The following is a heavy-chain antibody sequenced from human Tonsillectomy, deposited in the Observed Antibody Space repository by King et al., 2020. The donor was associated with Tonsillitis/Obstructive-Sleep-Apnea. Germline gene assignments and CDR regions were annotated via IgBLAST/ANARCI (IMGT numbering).Heavy chain of an antibody. CDR2: ISSSSSTI. CDR3: AREFSSGWLSGAFDI. Sequence: VKLVESGGGLVQPGGSLRLSCAASGFTFSSYSMNWVRQAPGKGLEWVSYISSSSSTIYYADSVKGRFTISRDNAKNSLYLQMNSLREEATAVYYCAREFSSGWLSGAFDIWGQGTMVTVSS. CDR1: GFTFSSYS. J-gene: IGHJ3*02. D-gene: IGHD6-19*01. V-gene: IGHV3-48*02.